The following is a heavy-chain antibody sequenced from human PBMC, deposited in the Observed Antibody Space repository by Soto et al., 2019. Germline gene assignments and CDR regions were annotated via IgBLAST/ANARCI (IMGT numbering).Heavy chain of an antibody. V-gene: IGHV3-23*03. CDR2: IDLSGTTT. D-gene: IGHD2-15*01. Sequence: PGGSLRLSCAASGFSFCGYSLNSVRQAPGKGPEWVSFIDLSGTTTYYRDSVKGRFTIFKDKSMNTVYLQMNSLTVEDAAVYYCTKDRVPDGIYSFDYWGQGALVTVSS. CDR3: TKDRVPDGIYSFDY. CDR1: GFSFCGYS. J-gene: IGHJ4*02.